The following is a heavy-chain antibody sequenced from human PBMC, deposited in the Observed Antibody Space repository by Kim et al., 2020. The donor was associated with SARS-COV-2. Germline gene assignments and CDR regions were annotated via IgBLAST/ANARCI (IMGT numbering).Heavy chain of an antibody. J-gene: IGHJ6*02. CDR2: ISSSSSYI. V-gene: IGHV3-21*01. CDR3: ARDGFGELLWFGELGGVSPKHYYYYYGMDV. D-gene: IGHD3-10*01. Sequence: GGSLRLSCAASGFTFSSYSMNWVRQAPGKGLGWVSSISSSSSYIYYADSVKGRFTISRDNAKNSLYLQMNSLRAEDTAVYYCARDGFGELLWFGELGGVSPKHYYYYYGMDVWGQGTTVTVSS. CDR1: GFTFSSYS.